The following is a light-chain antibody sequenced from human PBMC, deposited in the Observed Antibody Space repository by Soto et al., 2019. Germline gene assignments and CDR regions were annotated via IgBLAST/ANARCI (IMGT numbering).Light chain of an antibody. CDR2: DAS. J-gene: IGKJ4*01. CDR1: QSVTNN. V-gene: IGKV3D-15*01. Sequence: IVLTQSPGTLSLSPEERATLSCRASQSVTNNYLAWYQQKPGQAPRLLIYDASNRATGIPARFSGSRSGAEFTLTINSLQSEDFAVYYCQPYNNWPLTFGGGTKVDI. CDR3: QPYNNWPLT.